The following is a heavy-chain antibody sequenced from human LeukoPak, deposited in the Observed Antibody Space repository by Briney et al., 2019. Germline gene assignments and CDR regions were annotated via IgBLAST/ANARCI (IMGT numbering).Heavy chain of an antibody. CDR1: GFTFSSYS. CDR2: ISSSSSYI. V-gene: IGHV3-21*01. CDR3: ARERPYSIIGSDH. J-gene: IGHJ4*02. Sequence: GGSLRLSCAASGFTFSSYSMNWVRQAPGKGLEWVSSISSSSSYIYYADSVKGRFTISRDNAKNSLYLQMNSLRAEDTAVYYCARERPYSIIGSDHWGQGTLVTVSS. D-gene: IGHD3-16*01.